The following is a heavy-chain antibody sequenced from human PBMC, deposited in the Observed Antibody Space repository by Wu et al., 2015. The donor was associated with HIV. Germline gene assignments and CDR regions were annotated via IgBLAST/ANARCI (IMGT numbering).Heavy chain of an antibody. V-gene: IGHV1-8*02. CDR1: GGTFSSYA. D-gene: IGHD6-19*01. CDR3: ARQKXHIPVGWYIYDY. CDR2: MNPNSGNT. Sequence: QVQLVQSGAEVKKPGSSVKVSCKASGGTFSSYAISWVRQAPGQGLEWMGWMNPNSGNTGYAQKFQGRITMTRNTSIRTAYMELSSLRSEDTAIYYCARQKXHIPVGWYIYDYWGQGTRGHRLL. J-gene: IGHJ4*02.